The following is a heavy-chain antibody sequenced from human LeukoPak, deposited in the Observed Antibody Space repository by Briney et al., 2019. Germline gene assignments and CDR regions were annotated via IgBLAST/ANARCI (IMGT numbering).Heavy chain of an antibody. V-gene: IGHV3-48*01. D-gene: IGHD5-24*01. Sequence: GGSLRLSCAASGFTFSSYSMNWVRKAPGKGLEWVSYISSSSSTIYYADSVKGRFTISRDNGKNLLYLQMNSLRAEDTAVYYCAKVRDGYGAYDYWGQGTLVTVSS. J-gene: IGHJ4*02. CDR3: AKVRDGYGAYDY. CDR2: ISSSSSTI. CDR1: GFTFSSYS.